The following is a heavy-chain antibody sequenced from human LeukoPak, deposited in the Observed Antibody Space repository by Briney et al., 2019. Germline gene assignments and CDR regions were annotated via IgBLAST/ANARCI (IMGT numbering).Heavy chain of an antibody. CDR3: ARVGRSRLQGMDV. CDR2: IYYSGST. V-gene: IGHV4-31*03. CDR1: GGSISSGGYY. J-gene: IGHJ6*02. Sequence: PSETLSLTCTVSGGSISSGGYYWSWIRQHPGKGLEWIGYIYYSGSTYYNPSLKSRVTISVDTSKNQFSLKLSSVTAADTAVYYCARVGRSRLQGMDVWGQGTTVTVSS. D-gene: IGHD4-11*01.